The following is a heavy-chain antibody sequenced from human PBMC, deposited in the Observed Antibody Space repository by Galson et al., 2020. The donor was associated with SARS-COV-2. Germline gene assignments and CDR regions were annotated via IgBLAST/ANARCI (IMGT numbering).Heavy chain of an antibody. Sequence: ASETLSLTCAVSGGSMNSNAHYWGWVRQPPGKGLEWIGSIYYMGNTDYSPSLRGRVTVSVDTSKKQFSLKMNSVTAADTAVYYFARSGWPGNTIIVGAIPALTFDIWGQGTLVTVSS. CDR1: GGSMNSNAHY. J-gene: IGHJ3*02. CDR3: ARSGWPGNTIIVGAIPALTFDI. V-gene: IGHV4-39*07. D-gene: IGHD1-26*01. CDR2: IYYMGNT.